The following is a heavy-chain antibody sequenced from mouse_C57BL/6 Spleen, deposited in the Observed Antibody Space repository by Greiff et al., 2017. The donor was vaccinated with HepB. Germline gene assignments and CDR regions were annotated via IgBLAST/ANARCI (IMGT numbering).Heavy chain of an antibody. V-gene: IGHV1-82*01. J-gene: IGHJ2*01. Sequence: VQLQQSGPELVKPGASVKISCKASGYAFSSSWMNWVKQRPGKGLEWIGRIYPGDGDTNYNGKFKGKATLTADKSSSTAFMQLSSLTSADSAVYFCARSEGRRPGYWVQGTTLTVSA. CDR1: GYAFSSSW. CDR3: ARSEGRRPGY. D-gene: IGHD1-1*01. CDR2: IYPGDGDT.